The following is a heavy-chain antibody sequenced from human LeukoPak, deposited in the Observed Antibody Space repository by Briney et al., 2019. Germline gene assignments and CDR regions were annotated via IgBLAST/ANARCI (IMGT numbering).Heavy chain of an antibody. CDR1: GGTFSRSG. CDR2: IITIFGTV. CDR3: ARDGAIFDSRGYYYLW. V-gene: IGHV1-69*13. J-gene: IGHJ4*02. D-gene: IGHD3-22*01. Sequence: SVKVSCKASGGTFSRSGISWVRQAPGQGLEWMGGIITIFGTVNYAQKFQGRVTITADESTSTAYMELTSLRSEDTAIYYCARDGAIFDSRGYYYLWWGQGTLVTVSS.